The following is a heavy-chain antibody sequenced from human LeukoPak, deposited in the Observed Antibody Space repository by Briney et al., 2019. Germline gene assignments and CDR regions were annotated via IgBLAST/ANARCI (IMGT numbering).Heavy chain of an antibody. CDR1: GGSISSYY. Sequence: SETLSLTCTVSGGSISSYYWSWIRQPPGKGLEWIGYIYYSGSTNYNPSLKSRVTISVDTSKNQFSLKLSSVTAAGTAVYYCARHPCSYYYDSSGYYCGDYYFDYWGQGTLVTVSS. CDR3: ARHPCSYYYDSSGYYCGDYYFDY. D-gene: IGHD3-22*01. V-gene: IGHV4-59*08. J-gene: IGHJ4*02. CDR2: IYYSGST.